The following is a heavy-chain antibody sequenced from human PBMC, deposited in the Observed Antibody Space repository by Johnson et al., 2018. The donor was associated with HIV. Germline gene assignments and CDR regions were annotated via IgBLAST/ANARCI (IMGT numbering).Heavy chain of an antibody. CDR2: ISYDGSNT. Sequence: QVQLVESGGGVVQPGRSLRLSCAASGFTFSSYPMHWVRQAPGKGLEWVAVISYDGSNTYYADSVKGRFSISRDNAKNSLYLQMNSLRAEDTAVYYCAKDPMVATPANAFDIWGQGTMVTVSS. D-gene: IGHD5-12*01. CDR3: AKDPMVATPANAFDI. J-gene: IGHJ3*02. CDR1: GFTFSSYP. V-gene: IGHV3-30*04.